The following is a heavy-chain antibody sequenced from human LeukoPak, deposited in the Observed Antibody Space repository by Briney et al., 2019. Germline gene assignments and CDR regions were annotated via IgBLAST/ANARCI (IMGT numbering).Heavy chain of an antibody. Sequence: SETLSLTCTVSGYSISSGYYWGWIRPPPGKGLEWIVSIYHSGSTYYNPSLKSRVTISVDTSKNQFSLKLSSVTAADTAVYYCGGDDGPITMVRGVHAAAFDIWGQGTMVTVSS. V-gene: IGHV4-38-2*02. CDR2: IYHSGST. CDR1: GYSISSGYY. CDR3: GGDDGPITMVRGVHAAAFDI. J-gene: IGHJ3*02. D-gene: IGHD3-10*01.